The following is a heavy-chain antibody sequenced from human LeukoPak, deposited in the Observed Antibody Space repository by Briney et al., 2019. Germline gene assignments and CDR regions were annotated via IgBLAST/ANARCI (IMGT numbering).Heavy chain of an antibody. CDR3: ARASQYYYDSSGYPLFDY. J-gene: IGHJ4*02. V-gene: IGHV1-2*04. D-gene: IGHD3-22*01. Sequence: ASVKVSCKASGYTFTSYGISWVRQAPGQGLEWMGWINPNSGGTNYAQKFQGWVTMTRDTSISTAYMELSRLRSDDTAVYYCARASQYYYDSSGYPLFDYWGQGTLVTVSS. CDR1: GYTFTSYG. CDR2: INPNSGGT.